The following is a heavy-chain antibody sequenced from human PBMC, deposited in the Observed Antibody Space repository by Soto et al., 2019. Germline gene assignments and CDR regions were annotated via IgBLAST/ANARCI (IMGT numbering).Heavy chain of an antibody. CDR1: GLTFSNYA. Sequence: HPGGSLRLCCATSGLTFSNYAMSWVRQAPGGGLEWVSSMSGSSSTTYYADSVRGRFTISRDRSKNTLYLQMSSLRAEDTALYYCAKNQERELPRVIDFWGQGTLVTVSS. J-gene: IGHJ4*02. D-gene: IGHD1-7*01. CDR2: MSGSSSTT. CDR3: AKNQERELPRVIDF. V-gene: IGHV3-23*01.